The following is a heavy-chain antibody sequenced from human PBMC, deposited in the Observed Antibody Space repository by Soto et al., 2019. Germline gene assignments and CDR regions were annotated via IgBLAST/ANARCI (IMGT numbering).Heavy chain of an antibody. D-gene: IGHD6-13*01. Sequence: EVQLVQSGAEVKKPGESLRISCKGSGYSFTSYWISWVRQMPGKGLEWMGRIDPSDSYTNYSPSLQGHVTISADKSTSTAYRQRSSLKASDTAMYYCATLQAAAGDNDLTLDYWGQGALVTVSS. J-gene: IGHJ4*02. V-gene: IGHV5-10-1*01. CDR3: ATLQAAAGDNDLTLDY. CDR2: IDPSDSYT. CDR1: GYSFTSYW.